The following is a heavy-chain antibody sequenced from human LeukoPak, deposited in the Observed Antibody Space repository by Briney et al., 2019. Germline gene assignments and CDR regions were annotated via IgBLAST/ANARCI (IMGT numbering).Heavy chain of an antibody. CDR1: SDSSTSDH. CDR3: ARVRGLGIITPYSDF. J-gene: IGHJ4*02. D-gene: IGHD3-10*01. Sequence: SETLSLTCTVSSDSSTSDHWGWIRQPPGKGMEWIGCVSYRGTTSYSPSLESRVTISVDMSKNQFALRLSSVTAADTAVYYCARVRGLGIITPYSDFWGQGTLVTVSS. V-gene: IGHV4-59*08. CDR2: VSYRGTT.